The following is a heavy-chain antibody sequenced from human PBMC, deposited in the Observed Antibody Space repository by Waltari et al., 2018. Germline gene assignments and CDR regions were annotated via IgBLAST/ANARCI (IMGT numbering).Heavy chain of an antibody. V-gene: IGHV3-23*01. CDR3: AKESQYDYVWGSYRYTGGSKVD. CDR2: ISGSGGST. CDR1: GFTFSSYA. D-gene: IGHD3-16*02. J-gene: IGHJ4*02. Sequence: EVQLLESGGGLVQPGGSLRLSCAASGFTFSSYAMSWVRQAPGTALEWVSAISGSGGSTYYADSVKGRFTISRDNSKSTLYLQLNSLRAEDTAIYYCAKESQYDYVWGSYRYTGGSKVDWGQGTLVTVSS.